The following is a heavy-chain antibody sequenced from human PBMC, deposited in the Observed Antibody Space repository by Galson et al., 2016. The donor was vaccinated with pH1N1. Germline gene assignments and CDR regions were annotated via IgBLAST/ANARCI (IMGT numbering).Heavy chain of an antibody. CDR2: MNPKSGTT. D-gene: IGHD6-13*01. Sequence: SVKVSCKASGYTFTTYDINWVRQAPGQGLVWVGWMNPKSGTTGYAQKFQGRVTMTRSISINTVYMELNSLSSEDTAVYYCARVDSSKWQRGWLDPWGQGTLVTVSS. V-gene: IGHV1-8*01. CDR3: ARVDSSKWQRGWLDP. CDR1: GYTFTTYD. J-gene: IGHJ5*02.